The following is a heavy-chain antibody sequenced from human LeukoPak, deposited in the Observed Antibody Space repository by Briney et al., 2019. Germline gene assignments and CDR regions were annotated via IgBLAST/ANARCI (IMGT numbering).Heavy chain of an antibody. V-gene: IGHV4-4*02. CDR1: GGSITNTNY. Sequence: PSETLSLTCGASGGSITNTNYWTWVRQPPGKGLEWIGVVNLQGSTNYNPSLMGRVAISVDTSENHISLQLTSVTAADTAVYYCAREGGPYRPLDYSGQGTLVTVSS. J-gene: IGHJ4*02. CDR3: AREGGPYRPLDY. CDR2: VNLQGST.